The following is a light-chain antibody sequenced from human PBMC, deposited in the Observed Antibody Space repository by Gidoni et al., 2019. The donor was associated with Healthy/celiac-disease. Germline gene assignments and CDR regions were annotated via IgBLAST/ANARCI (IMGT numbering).Light chain of an antibody. J-gene: IGLJ1*01. CDR3: CSYAGSYTYV. CDR2: DVS. CDR1: SSDVGGYNY. Sequence: QSALPQSRSVSGSPGHSVTITCTGTSSDVGGYNYVSWYPQHPGKAPKRMIYDVSKRPAGVPDRFSGSTSGNPASLTISGLQAEDEADYYCCSYAGSYTYVFGTGTKVTVL. V-gene: IGLV2-11*01.